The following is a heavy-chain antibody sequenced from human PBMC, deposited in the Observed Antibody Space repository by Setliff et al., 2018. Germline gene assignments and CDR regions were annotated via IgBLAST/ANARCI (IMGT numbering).Heavy chain of an antibody. Sequence: GGSLRLSCAASGFTFSSYAMTWVRQTPEKGLEWVSSFSGSNEYIKYADSVKGRFTISRDSAENAVYLQMNNLSAEDTAVYYCAGSRAWIPIFDSWGQGILVTVSS. CDR1: GFTFSSYA. CDR3: AGSRAWIPIFDS. CDR2: FSGSNEYI. D-gene: IGHD5-12*01. J-gene: IGHJ4*02. V-gene: IGHV3-21*01.